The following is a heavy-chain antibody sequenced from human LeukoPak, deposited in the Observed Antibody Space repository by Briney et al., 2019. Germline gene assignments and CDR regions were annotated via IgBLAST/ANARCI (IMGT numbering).Heavy chain of an antibody. CDR3: ARDRSTSGRQY. J-gene: IGHJ4*02. CDR2: INQDGSEK. V-gene: IGHV3-7*01. CDR1: GFTFSSFW. D-gene: IGHD3-10*01. Sequence: RGSLRLSCAASGFTFSSFWMTWVRQAPGKGLEWVANINQDGSEKRYVDSLKGRFTISRDNAKNSLYLQMNTLRAEDTAVYYCARDRSTSGRQYWGQGTLVTVSS.